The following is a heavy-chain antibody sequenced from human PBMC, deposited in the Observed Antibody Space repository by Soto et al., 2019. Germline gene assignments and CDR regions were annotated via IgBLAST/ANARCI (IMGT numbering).Heavy chain of an antibody. V-gene: IGHV4-34*01. CDR2: VNHSGED. CDR1: GGSFRNYY. D-gene: IGHD3-16*01. CDR3: TRAGGFRRPWFDP. J-gene: IGHJ5*02. Sequence: WETLSLTCGVYGGSFRNYYWIWVRQPPGKGLEWIGEVNHSGEDTYNPSLQSRLTISLDTSNNQFSLKMTSVTAADTAMYFCTRAGGFRRPWFDPWGQGTQVTVSS.